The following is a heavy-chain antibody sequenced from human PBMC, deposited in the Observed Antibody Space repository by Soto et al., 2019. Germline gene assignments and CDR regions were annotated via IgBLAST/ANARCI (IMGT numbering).Heavy chain of an antibody. CDR3: ARDQVAMVRSDCDGLDV. CDR2: INPNSGGT. CDR1: GYTFTGYY. D-gene: IGHD2-21*02. Sequence: ASVKVSCKASGYTFTGYYMHWVRQAPGQGLEWMGWINPNSGGTNYAQKFQGRVTMTRDTSISTAYMELSRLRSDDTAVYYCARDQVAMVRSDCDGLDVWAQGTTV. J-gene: IGHJ6*02. V-gene: IGHV1-2*02.